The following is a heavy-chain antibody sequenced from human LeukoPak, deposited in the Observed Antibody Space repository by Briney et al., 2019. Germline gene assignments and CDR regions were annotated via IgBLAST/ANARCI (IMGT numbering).Heavy chain of an antibody. CDR2: IYYSGST. D-gene: IGHD4-11*01. CDR1: GGSIISGGYY. Sequence: TLSLTCTVSGGSIISGGYYWSWIRQHPGKGLEWIGYIYYSGSTYYNPSLKSRVTISVDTSKNQFSLKLSSVTAADTAVYYCAGEPKVKYYYGMDVWGQGTTVTVSS. CDR3: AGEPKVKYYYGMDV. V-gene: IGHV4-31*03. J-gene: IGHJ6*02.